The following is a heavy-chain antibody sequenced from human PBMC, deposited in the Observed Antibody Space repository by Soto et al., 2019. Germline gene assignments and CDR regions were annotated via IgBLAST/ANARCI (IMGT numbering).Heavy chain of an antibody. CDR2: IIPIFGTA. D-gene: IGHD1-26*01. V-gene: IGHV1-69*06. J-gene: IGHJ6*02. CDR3: ARNRLVGAKRNYYYYGMDV. CDR1: LGTIGSFA. Sequence: SAEVSCQDCLGTIGSFAFTWVRQAPGKGLEWMGGIIPIFGTANYAQKFQGRVTITADKSTSTAYMELSSLRSEDTAVYYCARNRLVGAKRNYYYYGMDVWGQGTTVTVS.